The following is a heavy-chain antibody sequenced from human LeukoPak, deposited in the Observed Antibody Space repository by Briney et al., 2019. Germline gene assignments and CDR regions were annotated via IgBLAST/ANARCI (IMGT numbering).Heavy chain of an antibody. D-gene: IGHD5-18*01. CDR3: AGGYSYGPDAFDI. CDR2: VDPEDGET. CDR1: GYTFTDYY. V-gene: IGHV1-69-2*01. J-gene: IGHJ3*02. Sequence: GASVKISCKASGYTFTDYYMHWVQQAPGKGLEWMGRVDPEDGETIYAEKFQGRVTITADTSTDTANMELSSLRSEDTAVYYCAGGYSYGPDAFDIWGQGTMVTVSS.